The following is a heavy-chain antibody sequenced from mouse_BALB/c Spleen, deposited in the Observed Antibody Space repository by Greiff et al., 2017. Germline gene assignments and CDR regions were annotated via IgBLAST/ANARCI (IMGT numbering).Heavy chain of an antibody. J-gene: IGHJ4*01. CDR3: ARRGDYYGYFYAMDY. D-gene: IGHD1-2*01. CDR2: INPSSGYT. V-gene: IGHV1-4*01. CDR1: GYTFTSYT. Sequence: QVQLQQSGAELARPGASVKMSCKASGYTFTSYTMHWVKQRPGQGLEWIGYINPSSGYTNSNQKFKDKATLTADKSSSTAYMQLSSLTSEDSAVYYCARRGDYYGYFYAMDYWGQGTSVTVSS.